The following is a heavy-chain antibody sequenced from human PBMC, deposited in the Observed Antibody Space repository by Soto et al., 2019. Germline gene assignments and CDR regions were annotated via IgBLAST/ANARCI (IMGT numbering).Heavy chain of an antibody. CDR1: GFTFSDYY. Sequence: PGGSLRLSCAASGFTFSDYYMRWIRQAPGKGLEWVSYISSSGSTIYYAENVKDRYTISRDNAKNSRYMQMNSLRAEDTAVYYCARDRWELRFLEWFHPVEAYYYYGMDVWGQGT. J-gene: IGHJ6*02. CDR2: ISSSGSTI. CDR3: ARDRWELRFLEWFHPVEAYYYYGMDV. D-gene: IGHD3-3*01. V-gene: IGHV3-11*01.